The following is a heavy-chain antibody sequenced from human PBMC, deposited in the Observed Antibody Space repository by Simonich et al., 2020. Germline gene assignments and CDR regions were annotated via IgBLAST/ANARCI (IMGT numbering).Heavy chain of an antibody. V-gene: IGHV1-2*02. CDR3: ARVRFEAFDI. CDR1: GYTFTGYY. CDR2: INPNSGGT. Sequence: QVQLVQSGAEVQKPGASVKVSCKASGYTFTGYYMPWVRQAPGQGLGGVGWINPNSGGTNYAQKFQGRVTMTRDTSISTAYMELSRLRSDDTAVYYCARVRFEAFDIWGQGTMVTVSS. J-gene: IGHJ3*02.